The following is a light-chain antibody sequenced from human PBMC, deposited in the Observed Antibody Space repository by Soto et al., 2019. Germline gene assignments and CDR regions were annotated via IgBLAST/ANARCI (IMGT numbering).Light chain of an antibody. Sequence: DIHMTQSPSAMSASVGDRVTITCRASHDINIFLAWFQQKPGKAPQRLIYGASSLQRGVPSRFSGSGSGTEFTLTISSLQPQDFATYYCLQHGSYPLTFGGGTKVEI. CDR3: LQHGSYPLT. CDR2: GAS. V-gene: IGKV1-17*03. CDR1: HDINIF. J-gene: IGKJ4*01.